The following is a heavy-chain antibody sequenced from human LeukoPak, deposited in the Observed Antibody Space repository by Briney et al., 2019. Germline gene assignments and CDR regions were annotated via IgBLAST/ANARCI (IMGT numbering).Heavy chain of an antibody. CDR3: AREGGYCSSSANCYGNWFDP. D-gene: IGHD2-2*01. CDR2: IYTSGTT. V-gene: IGHV4-4*07. J-gene: IGHJ5*02. Sequence: PSETLSLTCTVSGYSISSGYYWSWIRQTAGKGLEWIGRIYTSGTTNYNPSLKSRVTMSVDTSKNQFSLKLTSVTAADTAVYYCAREGGYCSSSANCYGNWFDPWGQGTLVTVSS. CDR1: GYSISSGYY.